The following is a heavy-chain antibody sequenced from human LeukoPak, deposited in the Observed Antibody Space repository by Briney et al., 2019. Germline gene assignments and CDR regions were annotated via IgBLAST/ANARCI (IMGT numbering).Heavy chain of an antibody. CDR1: GFTFSSFA. V-gene: IGHV3-48*04. J-gene: IGHJ4*02. Sequence: GGSLRLSCAASGFTFSSFAMSWVRQAPGKGLEWVSYISSSGSTIYYADSVKGRFTISRDNAKNSLYLQMNSLRAEDTAVYYCARRPAMTTVTTVDYWGQGTLVTVSS. CDR3: ARRPAMTTVTTVDY. CDR2: ISSSGSTI. D-gene: IGHD4-11*01.